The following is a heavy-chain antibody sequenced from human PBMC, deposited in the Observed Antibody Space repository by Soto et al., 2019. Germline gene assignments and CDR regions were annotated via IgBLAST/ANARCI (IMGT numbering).Heavy chain of an antibody. CDR2: ISNSGSST. V-gene: IGHV3-23*01. J-gene: IGHJ4*02. Sequence: GGSLRLSCTASGFTFSSHAMTWVRQAPGKGLEWVSCISNSGSSTYYADSVKGRFTISRDNSKNTLYLQMNSLRAEDTAVYYCAKAQSVDWLSDFDYWGQGTLVTVSS. CDR1: GFTFSSHA. CDR3: AKAQSVDWLSDFDY. D-gene: IGHD3-9*01.